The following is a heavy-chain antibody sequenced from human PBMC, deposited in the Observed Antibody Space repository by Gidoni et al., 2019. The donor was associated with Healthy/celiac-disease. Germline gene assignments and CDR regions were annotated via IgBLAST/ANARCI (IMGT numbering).Heavy chain of an antibody. V-gene: IGHV3-33*01. Sequence: QVQLVESGGGVVQPGRSLRLSCAASGFTFSSSGMHWVRQAPGKGLEWVAVIWYDGSNKYYADSVKGRFTISRDNSKNTLYLQMNSLRAEDTAVYYCARESGATVTTTHAFDIWGQGTMVTVSS. D-gene: IGHD4-17*01. CDR2: IWYDGSNK. CDR1: GFTFSSSG. CDR3: ARESGATVTTTHAFDI. J-gene: IGHJ3*02.